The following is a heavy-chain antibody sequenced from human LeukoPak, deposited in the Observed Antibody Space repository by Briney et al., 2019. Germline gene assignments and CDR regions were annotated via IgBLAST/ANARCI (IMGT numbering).Heavy chain of an antibody. J-gene: IGHJ4*02. Sequence: EGSLRLSCAASGFTFSSYSMNWVRQAPGKGLEWVSSISSSSSYIYYADSVKGRFTISRDNAKNSLYLQMNSLRAEDTAVYYRARPRDYGDYGGGYWGQGTLVTVSS. V-gene: IGHV3-21*01. CDR3: ARPRDYGDYGGGY. D-gene: IGHD4-17*01. CDR2: ISSSSSYI. CDR1: GFTFSSYS.